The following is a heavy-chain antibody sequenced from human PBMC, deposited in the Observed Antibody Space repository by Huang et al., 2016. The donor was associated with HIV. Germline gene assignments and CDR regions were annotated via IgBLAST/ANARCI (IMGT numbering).Heavy chain of an antibody. J-gene: IGHJ4*02. CDR3: ARLSTTWYFDY. CDR2: IYPGDPAT. V-gene: IGHV5-51*01. Sequence: EVQLVQSGAEVKKPGESLKISCKGSGYSFTSYWIGWVRQMPGKGLELIGYIYPGDPATRYSPSFQGQVTISADKSISTAYLQWSSLKASDTAMYYCARLSTTWYFDYWGQGTLVTVSS. CDR1: GYSFTSYW. D-gene: IGHD1-1*01.